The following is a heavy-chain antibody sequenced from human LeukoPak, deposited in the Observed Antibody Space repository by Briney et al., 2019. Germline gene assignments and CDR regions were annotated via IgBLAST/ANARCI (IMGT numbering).Heavy chain of an antibody. V-gene: IGHV3-7*04. D-gene: IGHD5-12*01. CDR3: ARDGTYTDYDPDFDI. J-gene: IGHJ4*02. Sequence: GGSLRLFCAASGFTFSSYWMSWVRQAPGKGLEWVANIKQDGSEKYYVDSVKGRFTISRDNAKNSLYLQMNSLRAEDTAVFYCARDGTYTDYDPDFDIWGQGTLVTASS. CDR2: IKQDGSEK. CDR1: GFTFSSYW.